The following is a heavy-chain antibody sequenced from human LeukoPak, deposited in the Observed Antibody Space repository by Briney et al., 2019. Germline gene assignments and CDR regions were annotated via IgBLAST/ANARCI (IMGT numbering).Heavy chain of an antibody. Sequence: PGGSLRLSCAASGFTFDDYAMHWVRQAPGKGPEWVSGISWNSGSIGYADSVKGRFTISRDNAKNSLYLQMNSLRAEDTAVYYCATGPASSGWYGVPDYWGQGTLVTVSS. CDR2: ISWNSGSI. CDR1: GFTFDDYA. D-gene: IGHD6-19*01. V-gene: IGHV3-9*01. J-gene: IGHJ4*02. CDR3: ATGPASSGWYGVPDY.